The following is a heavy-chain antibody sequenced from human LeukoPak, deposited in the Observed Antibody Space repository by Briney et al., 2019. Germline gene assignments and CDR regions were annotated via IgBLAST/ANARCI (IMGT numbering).Heavy chain of an antibody. CDR1: GFTFSSHA. D-gene: IGHD2-8*02. Sequence: PGGSLRLSCAASGFTFSSHAMHWVRQAPGKGLEWVAVISYDGSNKYYADSVKGRFTISRDNSKNTLYLQMNSLRAEDTAVYYCARTWWDTRKYYFDYWGQGTLVTVSS. J-gene: IGHJ4*02. CDR3: ARTWWDTRKYYFDY. CDR2: ISYDGSNK. V-gene: IGHV3-30-3*01.